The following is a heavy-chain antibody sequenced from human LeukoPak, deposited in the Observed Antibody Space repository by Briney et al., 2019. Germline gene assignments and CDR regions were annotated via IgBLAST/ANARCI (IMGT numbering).Heavy chain of an antibody. J-gene: IGHJ1*01. V-gene: IGHV3-23*01. Sequence: GDTTFYADSVKGRFTISRDNSKNTLYLQMNSLRAEDTAVYYCAKDWYYSGSGTSKREYFQHWGQGTLVTVSS. CDR3: AKDWYYSGSGTSKREYFQH. CDR2: GDTT. D-gene: IGHD3-10*01.